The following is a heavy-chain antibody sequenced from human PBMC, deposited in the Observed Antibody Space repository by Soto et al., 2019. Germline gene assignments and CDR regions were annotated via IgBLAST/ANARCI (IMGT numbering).Heavy chain of an antibody. Sequence: EVQLVESGGVVVQPGGSLRLSCAASGLTFDDYTMHWVRQSPGKGLEWVSLISWDGGSTYYADSVKGRFTISRDNSKNYLYLQMNSLRTEDTALYYCAMGGTDYDYGMDVWGQGTTVPVSS. CDR1: GLTFDDYT. D-gene: IGHD2-8*02. CDR3: AMGGTDYDYGMDV. J-gene: IGHJ6*02. V-gene: IGHV3-43*01. CDR2: ISWDGGST.